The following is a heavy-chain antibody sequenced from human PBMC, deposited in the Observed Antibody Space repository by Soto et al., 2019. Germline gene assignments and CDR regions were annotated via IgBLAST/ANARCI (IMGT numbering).Heavy chain of an antibody. D-gene: IGHD3-10*01. V-gene: IGHV4-34*01. CDR3: ARGRTYYYGSGRPGKYGMDV. CDR1: GGSFSGYY. J-gene: IGHJ6*02. Sequence: QVQLQQWGAGLLKPSETLSLTCAVYGGSFSGYYWSWIRQPPGKGLEWIGEINHSGSTNYNPSLKRRVPISVDTSKNQFSRKLSSVTAADTAVYYCARGRTYYYGSGRPGKYGMDVWGQGTTVTVSS. CDR2: INHSGST.